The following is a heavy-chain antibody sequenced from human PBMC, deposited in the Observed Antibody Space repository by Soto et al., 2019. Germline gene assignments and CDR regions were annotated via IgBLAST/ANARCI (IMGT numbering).Heavy chain of an antibody. V-gene: IGHV3-53*01. CDR3: ASWRLQEHAYDI. J-gene: IGHJ3*02. CDR2: VYDTDGT. D-gene: IGHD4-4*01. Sequence: DVQLVESGGGLIQPGGSLRLSCEAFGLTVSGKKYMAWVRQAPGKGLEWVSGVYDTDGTYYADSWKGRFTSSRDSSKTIVYLQMNSLRPDDTAVYYCASWRLQEHAYDIWGLGTTVTVSS. CDR1: GLTVSGKKY.